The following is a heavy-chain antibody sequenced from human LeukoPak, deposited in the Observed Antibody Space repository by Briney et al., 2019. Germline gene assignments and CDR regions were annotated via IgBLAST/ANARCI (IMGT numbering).Heavy chain of an antibody. CDR3: ARDFAGRGDY. CDR1: GFTFSTYG. D-gene: IGHD3-10*01. J-gene: IGHJ4*02. V-gene: IGHV3-23*01. Sequence: SGGSLRLSCAASGFTFSTYGMNWVRQAPGKGLEWVSAISGRDGNTYYADSVKGRFTISRDNSKNTLYLQMNSLRAEDTGVYYCARDFAGRGDYWGQGTLVTVSS. CDR2: ISGRDGNT.